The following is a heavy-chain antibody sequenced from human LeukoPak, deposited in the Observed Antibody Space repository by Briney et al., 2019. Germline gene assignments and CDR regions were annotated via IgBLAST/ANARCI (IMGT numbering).Heavy chain of an antibody. D-gene: IGHD5-18*01. CDR3: ASLVDTAMVTVDY. CDR2: INHSGST. J-gene: IGHJ4*02. CDR1: GGSFSGYY. V-gene: IGHV4-34*01. Sequence: PSETLSLTCAVYGGSFSGYYWSWIRQPPGKGLEWIGEINHSGSTNYNPSLKSRVTISVDTSKNQFSLKLSSVTAADTAVYYCASLVDTAMVTVDYWGQGTLVTVSS.